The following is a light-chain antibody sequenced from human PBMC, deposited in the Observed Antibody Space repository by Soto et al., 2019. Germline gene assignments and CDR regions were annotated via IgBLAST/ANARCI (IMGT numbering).Light chain of an antibody. CDR1: QAIGSY. CDR3: QQANDWPPT. Sequence: IQLTQSPSSLSASVGDTVTITCRASQAIGSYFAWYQQRPGTAPKLLIYSASTLHSGVPSRFSGSGSGTDFTLTISSLQPEDFAVYYCQQANDWPPTFGQGTRV. V-gene: IGKV1-9*01. CDR2: SAS. J-gene: IGKJ1*01.